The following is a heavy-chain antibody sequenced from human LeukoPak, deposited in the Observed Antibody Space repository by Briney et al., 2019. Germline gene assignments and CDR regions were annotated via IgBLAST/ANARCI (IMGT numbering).Heavy chain of an antibody. Sequence: GGSLRLSCTASGFTVTTYYMSWVRQAQGKGLEWVSVMYTGGTTYYADSVKGRFTISREYSKNTLYLQMNSLSAEDTAVYYCARDRSGYDYTAFDIWGQGTMVIVS. D-gene: IGHD5-12*01. CDR2: MYTGGTT. CDR1: GFTVTTYY. J-gene: IGHJ3*02. CDR3: ARDRSGYDYTAFDI. V-gene: IGHV3-53*01.